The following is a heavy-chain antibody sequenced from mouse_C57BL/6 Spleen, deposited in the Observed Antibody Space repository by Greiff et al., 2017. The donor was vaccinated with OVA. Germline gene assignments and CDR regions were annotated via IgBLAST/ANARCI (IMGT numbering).Heavy chain of an antibody. CDR3: ARRGYGSSYWLAY. CDR1: GYTFTDYY. J-gene: IGHJ3*01. D-gene: IGHD1-1*01. V-gene: IGHV1-19*01. CDR2: INPYNGGT. Sequence: VQLQQSGPVLVKPGASVKMSCKASGYTFTDYYMNWVKQSHGKSLEWIGVINPYNGGTSYNQKFKGKATLTVDKSSSTAYMELNSLTSEDSAVYDCARRGYGSSYWLAYWGQGTLVTVSA.